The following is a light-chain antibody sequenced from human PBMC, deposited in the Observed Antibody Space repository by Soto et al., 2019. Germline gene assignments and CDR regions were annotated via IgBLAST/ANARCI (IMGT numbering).Light chain of an antibody. J-gene: IGKJ5*01. V-gene: IGKV1-33*01. CDR3: QQYDNLPIT. Sequence: DIQMTQSPSSLSASVGDRITITCQASQDIGNYLNWYQQKPGKAPKLLIYDASTLESGVPSRFSGSESGTDFTFTISSLQPEDFATYYCQQYDNLPITFGQGTRLEIK. CDR1: QDIGNY. CDR2: DAS.